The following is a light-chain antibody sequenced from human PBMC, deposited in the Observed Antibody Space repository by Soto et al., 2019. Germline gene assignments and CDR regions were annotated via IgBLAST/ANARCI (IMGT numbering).Light chain of an antibody. CDR1: QSVSSN. CDR3: QQYDDWPPLT. J-gene: IGKJ4*01. Sequence: EIVMTQSPATLSVSPGEKATLSCRASQSVSSNLAWYLQKPGQAPRLLIYGASTRATGIPARFSGSGSGTEFTLTIGSLQSEDFADYYCQQYDDWPPLTFGGGTKVEIK. CDR2: GAS. V-gene: IGKV3-15*01.